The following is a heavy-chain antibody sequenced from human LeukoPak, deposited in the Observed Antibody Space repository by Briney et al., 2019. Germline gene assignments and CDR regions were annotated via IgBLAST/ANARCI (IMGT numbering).Heavy chain of an antibody. CDR2: ISGGGGST. V-gene: IGHV3-23*01. CDR1: GFTFSSYA. CDR3: AKDPHSSVVTEFRIPPLDAFDI. Sequence: PGGSLRLSCAASGFTFSSYAMSWVRQAPGKGLEWVSAISGGGGSTYYADSVKGRFTISRDNSKNTLYLQMNSLRAEDTAVYYCAKDPHSSVVTEFRIPPLDAFDIWGQGTMVTVSS. J-gene: IGHJ3*02. D-gene: IGHD3-16*02.